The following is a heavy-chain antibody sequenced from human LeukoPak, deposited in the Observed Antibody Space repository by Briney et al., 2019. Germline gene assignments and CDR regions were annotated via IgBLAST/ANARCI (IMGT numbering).Heavy chain of an antibody. D-gene: IGHD4-11*01. CDR3: ARGLQDY. Sequence: GGSLRLSCAASGFTFSSYWMNWARQAPGKGLEWVSVIYSGGSTYYADSVKGRFTISRDNSKNTLYLQMNSLRAEDTAVYYCARGLQDYWGQGTLVTVSS. V-gene: IGHV3-53*01. J-gene: IGHJ4*02. CDR2: IYSGGST. CDR1: GFTFSSYW.